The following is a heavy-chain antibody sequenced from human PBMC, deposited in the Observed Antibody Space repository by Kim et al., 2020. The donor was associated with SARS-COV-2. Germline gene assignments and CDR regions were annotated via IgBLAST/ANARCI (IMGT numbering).Heavy chain of an antibody. CDR3: ARDRRWLQDYFDY. J-gene: IGHJ4*02. Sequence: YAQKLQGIVTMTTDTSTSTAYMELRSLRSDDTAVYYCARDRRWLQDYFDYWGQGPLVTVSS. D-gene: IGHD5-12*01. V-gene: IGHV1-18*01.